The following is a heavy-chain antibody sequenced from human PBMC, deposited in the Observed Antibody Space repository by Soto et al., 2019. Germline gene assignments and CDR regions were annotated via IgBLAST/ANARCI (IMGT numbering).Heavy chain of an antibody. D-gene: IGHD3-10*01. CDR2: IWYDGSNK. CDR3: ARELGTMVRGADY. Sequence: QVQLVESGGGVVQPGRSLRLSCAASGFTFSSYGMHWVRQAPGKGLEWVAVIWYDGSNKYYADSVKGRFTISRDNSKNTLYLQMNSLRAEDTAVYYCARELGTMVRGADYWGQRTLVTVSS. V-gene: IGHV3-33*01. CDR1: GFTFSSYG. J-gene: IGHJ4*02.